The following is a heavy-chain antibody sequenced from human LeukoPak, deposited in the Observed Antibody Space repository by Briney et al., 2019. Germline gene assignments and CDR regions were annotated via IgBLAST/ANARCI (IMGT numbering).Heavy chain of an antibody. V-gene: IGHV3-15*07. J-gene: IGHJ5*02. CDR2: IRSNSDGGTI. Sequence: PGGSLRLSCAASGFTFSNAWMNWVRQGPGKGLEWVGRIRSNSDGGTIDYAAPVKGRFTLSRDDSKTTLYLQMNSLQTEDTAVYYCATDFYDSTWGQGTLVTVSS. CDR1: GFTFSNAW. CDR3: ATDFYDST. D-gene: IGHD3-22*01.